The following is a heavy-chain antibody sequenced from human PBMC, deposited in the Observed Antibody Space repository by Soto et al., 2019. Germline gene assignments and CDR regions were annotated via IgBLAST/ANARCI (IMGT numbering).Heavy chain of an antibody. Sequence: QVQLQQWGAGLLKPSETLSLTCAVYGGSFSGYYWSWIRQPPGKGLECIGEINHSGSTNYNPSLKSRVTISVDTSKNQFSLKMSSVTAADTAVYYCARASRLEAVRADYWGQGTLVTVSS. J-gene: IGHJ4*02. CDR1: GGSFSGYY. V-gene: IGHV4-34*01. D-gene: IGHD2-8*01. CDR3: ARASRLEAVRADY. CDR2: INHSGST.